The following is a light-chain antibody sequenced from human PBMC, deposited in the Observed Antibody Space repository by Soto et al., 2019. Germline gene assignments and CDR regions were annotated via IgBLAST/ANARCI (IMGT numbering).Light chain of an antibody. V-gene: IGLV1-36*01. Sequence: QPVLTQPPSLSEAPRQRVTISCSGSRSNIGNNAVNWYQQLPGKAPKLLIYYDDLVPSGVSDRFSGSKSGTSASLAISGLQSEDEADYFCAAWDDNLNGPVFGGGTKLTVL. J-gene: IGLJ3*02. CDR2: YDD. CDR1: RSNIGNNA. CDR3: AAWDDNLNGPV.